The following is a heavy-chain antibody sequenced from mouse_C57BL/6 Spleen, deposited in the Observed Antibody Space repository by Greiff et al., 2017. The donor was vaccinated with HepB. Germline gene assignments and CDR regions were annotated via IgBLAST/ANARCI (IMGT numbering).Heavy chain of an antibody. CDR1: GFTFSNYW. CDR3: TYDASFAY. J-gene: IGHJ3*01. CDR2: IRLKSDNYAT. D-gene: IGHD2-3*01. V-gene: IGHV6-3*01. Sequence: EVMLVESGGGLVQPGGSMKLSCVASGFTFSNYWMNWVRQSPEKGLEWVAQIRLKSDNYATHYAESVKGRFTISRDDSKSSVYLQMNNLRAEDTGIYYCTYDASFAYWGQGTLVTVSA.